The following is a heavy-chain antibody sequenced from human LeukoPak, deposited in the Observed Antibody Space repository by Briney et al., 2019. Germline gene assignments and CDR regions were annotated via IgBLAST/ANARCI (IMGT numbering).Heavy chain of an antibody. CDR2: ISGNDGTT. V-gene: IGHV3-23*01. CDR3: AKAERHDYSNYYDDY. D-gene: IGHD4-4*01. CDR1: GFTFSSYA. Sequence: GGSLRLSCAASGFTFSSYAMSWVRQAPGKGLEWVSTISGNDGTTYYADSVKGRFTVSRDNSKNTLYLQMNSLRAEDTAVYYCAKAERHDYSNYYDDYWGQGTLVTVSS. J-gene: IGHJ4*02.